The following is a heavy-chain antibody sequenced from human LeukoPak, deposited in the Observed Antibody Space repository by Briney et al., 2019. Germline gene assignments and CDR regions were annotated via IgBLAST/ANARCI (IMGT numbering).Heavy chain of an antibody. J-gene: IGHJ4*02. CDR3: ARDEDGSYGFDY. D-gene: IGHD1-26*01. V-gene: IGHV3-21*01. CDR1: GFTFSSYS. CDR2: ISSSSSYI. Sequence: PGGSLRLSCAASGFTFSSYSMNWVRQAPGKGLEWVSSISSSSSYIYYADSVKGRFTISRDNAKNSLYLQMNSLRAEDTAVYYCARDEDGSYGFDYWGQGTLVTVSS.